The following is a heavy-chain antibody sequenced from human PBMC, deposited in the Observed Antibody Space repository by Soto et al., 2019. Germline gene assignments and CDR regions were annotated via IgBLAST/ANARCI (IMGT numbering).Heavy chain of an antibody. CDR3: TSVFYGIDFDY. V-gene: IGHV3-73*02. CDR2: IRSKANSYAT. D-gene: IGHD4-17*01. Sequence: EVQLVESGGGLVQPGGSLKLSCAASGFTFSGSAMHWVRQASGKGLEWVGRIRSKANSYATAYAASVKGRFTISRDDSKNTAYLQMNSLKTEDTAVYYCTSVFYGIDFDYWGQGNLVTVSS. CDR1: GFTFSGSA. J-gene: IGHJ4*02.